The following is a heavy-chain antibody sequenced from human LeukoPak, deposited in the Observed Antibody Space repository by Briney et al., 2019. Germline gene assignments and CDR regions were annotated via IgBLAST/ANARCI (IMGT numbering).Heavy chain of an antibody. CDR3: AKVQGFFDP. V-gene: IGHV3-53*01. CDR1: GFTVSSNY. CDR2: IHSAGDT. J-gene: IGHJ2*01. Sequence: GGSLRLSCAASGFTVSSNYMSWVRQAPGEGLEWVSVIHSAGDTYYADSVKGRFTISRDNSKNTLYLQMNSLRAEDTAVYFCAKVQGFFDPWGRGTLVTVSS.